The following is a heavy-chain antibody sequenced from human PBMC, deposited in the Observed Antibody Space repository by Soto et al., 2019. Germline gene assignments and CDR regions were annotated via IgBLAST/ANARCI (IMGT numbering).Heavy chain of an antibody. V-gene: IGHV3-30-3*01. J-gene: IGHJ6*02. CDR2: ISYDGSNK. CDR3: ARADYGDYIPFDGYYYYGMDV. CDR1: GFTFSSYS. D-gene: IGHD4-17*01. Sequence: GGSLRLSCAASGFTFSSYSMHWVRQAPGKGLEWVAVISYDGSNKYYADSVKGRFTISRDNSKNTLYLQMNSLRAEDTAVYYCARADYGDYIPFDGYYYYGMDVWGQGTTVTVSS.